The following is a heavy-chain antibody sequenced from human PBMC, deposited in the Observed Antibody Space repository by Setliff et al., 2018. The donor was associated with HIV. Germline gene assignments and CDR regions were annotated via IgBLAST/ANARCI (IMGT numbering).Heavy chain of an antibody. CDR1: GYTFTGYY. CDR2: INPNSGGT. J-gene: IGHJ3*02. V-gene: IGHV1-2*04. D-gene: IGHD6-6*01. Sequence: ASVKVSCKASGYTFTGYYMHWVRQAPGQGLEWMGWINPNSGGTNYAQKFQGWVTMTRDTSISTAYMELSRLRSDDTAVYYCARCMVARPMGDAFDIWGQGTMVTVSS. CDR3: ARCMVARPMGDAFDI.